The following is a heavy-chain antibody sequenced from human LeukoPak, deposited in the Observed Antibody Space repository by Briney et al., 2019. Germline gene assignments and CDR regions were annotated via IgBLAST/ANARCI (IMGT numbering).Heavy chain of an antibody. CDR3: ARMRGYSYDSSDFDY. V-gene: IGHV4-59*01. CDR2: IYYSGNT. Sequence: PSETLSLTCTVSGDSISYYYWSWLRQPPGKGLEWIGKIYYSGNTNYNPSLKSRVTISVDTSKNQFSLKLSSVTAADTAVYYCARMRGYSYDSSDFDYWGQGTLVTVSS. CDR1: GDSISYYY. J-gene: IGHJ4*02. D-gene: IGHD5-18*01.